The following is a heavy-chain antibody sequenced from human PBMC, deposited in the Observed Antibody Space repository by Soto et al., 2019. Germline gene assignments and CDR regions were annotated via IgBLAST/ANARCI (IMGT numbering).Heavy chain of an antibody. CDR1: GYTFTSYG. J-gene: IGHJ6*02. V-gene: IGHV1-18*01. CDR2: INTYNGNT. D-gene: IGHD6-6*01. CDR3: ARRGLSSSSTFRYYYYGMDV. Sequence: GASVKVSCKASGYTFTSYGISWVRQAPGQGLEWMGWINTYNGNTKYAQKLQGRVTMTRNTSISTAYMELSSLRSEDTAVYYCARRGLSSSSTFRYYYYGMDVWGQGTTVTVSS.